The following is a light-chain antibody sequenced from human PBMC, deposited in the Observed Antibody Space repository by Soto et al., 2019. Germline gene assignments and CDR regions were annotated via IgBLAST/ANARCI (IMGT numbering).Light chain of an antibody. CDR1: QSVSSSY. J-gene: IGKJ4*01. V-gene: IGKV3-20*01. CDR3: HQYDSSPLP. Sequence: EIVLTQSPGTLSLSPGERATLSCRASQSVSSSYLAWYQQKPGQAPRLLIYGASSRATGIPDRFSGSGSGTYFTLAISRLEPEDFAVYYCHQYDSSPLPVCGGPKVEIK. CDR2: GAS.